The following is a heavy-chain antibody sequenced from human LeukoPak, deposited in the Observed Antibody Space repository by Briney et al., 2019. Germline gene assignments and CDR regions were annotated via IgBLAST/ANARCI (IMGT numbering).Heavy chain of an antibody. V-gene: IGHV5-51*01. CDR2: IYPGDSDT. CDR1: GYSFTSYW. J-gene: IGHJ6*02. D-gene: IGHD2-15*01. CDR3: ARQAATSRPMDV. Sequence: GESLKICCKGSGYSFTSYWIGWVRQMPGKGLEGVGIIYPGDSDTRYSPSSQGQVTIPADKSITTAYLQWSSLKASDTAMYYCARQAATSRPMDVWGQGTTVTVSS.